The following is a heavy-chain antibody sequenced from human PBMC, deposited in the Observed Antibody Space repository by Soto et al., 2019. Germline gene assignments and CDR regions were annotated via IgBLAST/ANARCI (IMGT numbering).Heavy chain of an antibody. CDR2: IMPVFATP. CDR1: GGTFSTSA. V-gene: IGHV1-69*12. Sequence: QVQLMQSGAEVKKPGSSVKVSCKASGGTFSTSAISLVRQAPGECLEWVGGIMPVFATPDYAQKFQGRVTISADESTTTAYLELTSLTTDDTAVYYCARDKDRQQLGGNYFYVLDVWGQGTAITVSS. CDR3: ARDKDRQQLGGNYFYVLDV. J-gene: IGHJ6*02. D-gene: IGHD3-3*02.